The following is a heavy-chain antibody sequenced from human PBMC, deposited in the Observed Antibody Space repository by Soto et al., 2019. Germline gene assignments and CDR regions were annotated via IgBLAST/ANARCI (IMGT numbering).Heavy chain of an antibody. Sequence: EVQLVESGGGLVQPGGSLRLSCAASGFTFSDHYMDWVRQAPGKGLECVGRIRNKDNSYVTEYAASVKGRFTISRDDSWNSLYLQMNSLKTEDTAVYYCASVHLGPPLVKYFDSWGQGTLVTVSS. CDR3: ASVHLGPPLVKYFDS. V-gene: IGHV3-72*01. CDR2: IRNKDNSYVT. CDR1: GFTFSDHY. J-gene: IGHJ4*02. D-gene: IGHD1-1*01.